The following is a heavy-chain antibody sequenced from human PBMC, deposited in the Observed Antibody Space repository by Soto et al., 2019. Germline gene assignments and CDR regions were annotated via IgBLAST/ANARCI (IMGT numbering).Heavy chain of an antibody. V-gene: IGHV1-69*01. CDR1: GGTFSSYA. CDR3: ARLKNGVCSGGSCYGY. D-gene: IGHD2-15*01. J-gene: IGHJ4*02. CDR2: IIPIFGTA. Sequence: QVQLVQSGAEVKKPGSSVKVSCKASGGTFSSYAISWVRQAPGQGLEWMGGIIPIFGTANYAQKFQGRVTSTADESTSTADMELSSLRSEDTAGYYCARLKNGVCSGGSCYGYWGEGTLVTVSS.